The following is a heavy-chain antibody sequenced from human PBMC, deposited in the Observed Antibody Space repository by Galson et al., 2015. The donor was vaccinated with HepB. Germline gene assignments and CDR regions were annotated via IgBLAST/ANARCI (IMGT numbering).Heavy chain of an antibody. CDR2: INPSGGSK. V-gene: IGHV1-46*01. J-gene: IGHJ5*02. CDR1: GYTFTSYY. CDR3: AREGEGCGEFNWFDP. Sequence: SVKVSCKASGYTFTSYYMHWVRQAPGQGLEWMGIINPSGGSKSYAQKFQGRVTMTRDTSTSTVYVELSSLRSEDTAVYYCAREGEGCGEFNWFDPWGQGTLVTVSS. D-gene: IGHD3-10*01.